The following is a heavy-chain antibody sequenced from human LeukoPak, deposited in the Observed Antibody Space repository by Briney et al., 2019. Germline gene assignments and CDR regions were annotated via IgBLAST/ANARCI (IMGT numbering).Heavy chain of an antibody. J-gene: IGHJ4*02. CDR1: GGTFSSYA. Sequence: SVKVSCKASGGTFSSYAISWVRQAPGQGLEWMGRIIPIFGTANYAQKSQGRVTITTDESTSTAYMELSSLRSEDTAVYYCARENYYDSSGPLDYWGQGTLVTVSS. CDR3: ARENYYDSSGPLDY. D-gene: IGHD3-22*01. CDR2: IIPIFGTA. V-gene: IGHV1-69*05.